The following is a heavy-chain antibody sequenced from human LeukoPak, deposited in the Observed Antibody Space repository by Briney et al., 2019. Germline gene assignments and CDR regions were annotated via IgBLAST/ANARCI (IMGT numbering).Heavy chain of an antibody. D-gene: IGHD2-2*01. V-gene: IGHV1-46*01. CDR1: GYAFTSYY. CDR3: ARGPGAYCSSTSCYGPRFDY. J-gene: IGHJ4*02. CDR2: INPTGGST. Sequence: ASAKLSCEASGYAFTSYYMHWVRQAPGQGLEWMGIINPTGGSTSYAQKFQGRVTMTRDMSTSTVYMELSSLRSEDTAVYYGARGPGAYCSSTSCYGPRFDYWGQGTLVTVSS.